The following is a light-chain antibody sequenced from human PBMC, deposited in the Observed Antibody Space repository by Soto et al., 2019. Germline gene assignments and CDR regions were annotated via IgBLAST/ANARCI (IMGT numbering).Light chain of an antibody. Sequence: QSALTQPPSASGSPGQSVTISCTGTSSDVGGYNYVSWYQQHPGKAPKLMIYEVSKRPSGVPDRFSGSKSCNTASLTVSGLQAEDEADYYCTSYAGSNNFFYVFGTGTKLTVL. J-gene: IGLJ1*01. CDR3: TSYAGSNNFFYV. CDR1: SSDVGGYNY. V-gene: IGLV2-8*01. CDR2: EVS.